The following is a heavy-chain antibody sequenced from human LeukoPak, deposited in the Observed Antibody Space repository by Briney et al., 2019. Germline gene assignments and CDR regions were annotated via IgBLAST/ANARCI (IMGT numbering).Heavy chain of an antibody. CDR3: VGDRSPRANWFDP. Sequence: GGSLRLSCVVSGFSFSDYWMSWVRQAPGEGLEWVANIRQDGGEIYCVDSVKGRFTISRDNAKNSLFLQMNSLRVEDTAVYYCVGDRSPRANWFDPWGQGTLVTVSS. J-gene: IGHJ5*02. CDR2: IRQDGGEI. V-gene: IGHV3-7*01. D-gene: IGHD3-10*01. CDR1: GFSFSDYW.